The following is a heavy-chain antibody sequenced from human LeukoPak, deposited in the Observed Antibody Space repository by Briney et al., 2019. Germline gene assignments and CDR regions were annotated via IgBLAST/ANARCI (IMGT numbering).Heavy chain of an antibody. J-gene: IGHJ5*02. V-gene: IGHV4-34*01. CDR1: GGSFSGYY. D-gene: IGHD2-2*01. CDR3: ARDSAPATFVRFRWVDP. CDR2: INHSGST. Sequence: PSETLSLTCAVYGGSFSGYYWGWIRQPPGKGLEWIGEINHSGSTNYNPSLKSRVTISVDTSKNQFSLRLSSVTAADTAVYYCARDSAPATFVRFRWVDPWGQGTLVTVSS.